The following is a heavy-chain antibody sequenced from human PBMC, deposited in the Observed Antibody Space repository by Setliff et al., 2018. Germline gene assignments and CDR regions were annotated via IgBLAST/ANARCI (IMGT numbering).Heavy chain of an antibody. CDR3: ARSPSSGWSDYYYYYMDV. V-gene: IGHV4-61*09. CDR1: GGSISSRTYY. Sequence: PSETLSLTCNVSGGSISSRTYYWSWIRQPAGKGLEWIGHIYTSWSTNYNPSLKSRVTMSVDTTKNQFSLKLSSVTAADTAVYYCARSPSSGWSDYYYYYMDVWGKGTTVTVSS. J-gene: IGHJ6*03. CDR2: IYTSWST. D-gene: IGHD6-19*01.